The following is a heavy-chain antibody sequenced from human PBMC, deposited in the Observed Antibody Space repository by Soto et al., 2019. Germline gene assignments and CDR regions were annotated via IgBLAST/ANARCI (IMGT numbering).Heavy chain of an antibody. D-gene: IGHD1-1*01. V-gene: IGHV3-23*01. CDR1: GFTFSSYA. CDR3: AKWNGLYYFDY. CDR2: ISGSGGST. J-gene: IGHJ4*02. Sequence: EVQLLESGGGLVQPGGSLRLSRAASGFTFSSYAMSWVRQAPGKGLEWVSAISGSGGSTYYADSVKGRFTISRDNSKNTLYLQMNSLRGEDTAVYSCAKWNGLYYFDYWGPGTLVTVSS.